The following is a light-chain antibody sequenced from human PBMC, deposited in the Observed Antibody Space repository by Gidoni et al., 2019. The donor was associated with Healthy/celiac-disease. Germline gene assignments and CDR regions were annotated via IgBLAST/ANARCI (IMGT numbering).Light chain of an antibody. CDR2: WAS. CDR3: QQYYSTPGIT. Sequence: DLVTSQSPYSLAVSLGGRATINCKSSQSVLYSFNNKNYLAWYQQKPGQPPKLLIYWASTRESGVPDRVSGSGSGTDFTLTISSLQAEDVAVYYCQQYYSTPGITFGQGTRLEIK. CDR1: QSVLYSFNNKNY. J-gene: IGKJ5*01. V-gene: IGKV4-1*01.